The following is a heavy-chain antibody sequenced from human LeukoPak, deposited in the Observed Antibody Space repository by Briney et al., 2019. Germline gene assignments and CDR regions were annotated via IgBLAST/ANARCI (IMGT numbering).Heavy chain of an antibody. V-gene: IGHV3-21*01. CDR3: ARGASGGRY. D-gene: IGHD2-15*01. CDR2: ISSSSSYI. Sequence: GGSLRLSCAASGFTFSSYSMNRVRQAPGKGLEWVSSISSSSSYIYYADSVKGRFAISRDNAKNSLYLQMNSLRAEDTAVYYCARGASGGRYWGQGTLVTVSS. CDR1: GFTFSSYS. J-gene: IGHJ4*02.